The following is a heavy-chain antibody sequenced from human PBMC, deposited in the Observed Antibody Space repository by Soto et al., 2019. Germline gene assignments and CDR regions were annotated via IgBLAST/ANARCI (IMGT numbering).Heavy chain of an antibody. V-gene: IGHV4-34*01. CDR1: GGSFSGYY. CDR2: INHSGST. CDR3: ARDKITGLFDY. D-gene: IGHD2-8*02. J-gene: IGHJ4*02. Sequence: QVQLQQWGAGLLKPSETLSLTCAVYGGSFSGYYWTWIRQPPGTGLEWIGEINHSGSTNYNPSLKGRVTISADTSKNQSSLKLTSVTAADTAVYYCARDKITGLFDYWGQGTLVTVSS.